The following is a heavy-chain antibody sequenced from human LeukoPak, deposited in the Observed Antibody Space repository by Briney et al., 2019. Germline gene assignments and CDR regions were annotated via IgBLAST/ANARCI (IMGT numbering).Heavy chain of an antibody. D-gene: IGHD5-12*01. J-gene: IGHJ3*02. V-gene: IGHV4-59*01. CDR2: IYYSGST. Sequence: SETLSLTCTVSGDSLSTYYWSWIRQPPGKGLEWIGYIYYSGSTNYNPSLKGRVTISVDTSKNQFSLKLSSVTAADTAVYYCARVYGAGYDFRGAFDIWGQGTMVTVSS. CDR3: ARVYGAGYDFRGAFDI. CDR1: GDSLSTYY.